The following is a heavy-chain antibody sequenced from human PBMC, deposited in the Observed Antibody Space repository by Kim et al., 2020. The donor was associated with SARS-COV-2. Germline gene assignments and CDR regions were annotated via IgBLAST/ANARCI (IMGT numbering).Heavy chain of an antibody. CDR3: ARDQGGILTDNDLETDAFDI. J-gene: IGHJ3*02. D-gene: IGHD3-9*01. CDR1: GFTFSSYG. Sequence: GGSLRLSCAASGFTFSSYGMHWVRQAPGKGLEWVAVIWYDGSNKYYADSVKGRFTISRDNSKNTLYLQMNSLRAEDTAVYYCARDQGGILTDNDLETDAFDIWGQGTMVTVSS. V-gene: IGHV3-33*01. CDR2: IWYDGSNK.